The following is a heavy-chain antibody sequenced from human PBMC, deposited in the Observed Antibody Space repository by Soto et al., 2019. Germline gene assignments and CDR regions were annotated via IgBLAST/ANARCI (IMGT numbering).Heavy chain of an antibody. CDR2: IYYSGST. CDR1: GGSISSSSYY. J-gene: IGHJ6*02. D-gene: IGHD2-2*01. V-gene: IGHV4-39*02. CDR3: ARDCSSTSCYLLAYYYYGMDV. Sequence: QLQLQESGPGLVKPSETLSLTCTVSGGSISSSSYYWGWIRQPPGKGLEWIGSIYYSGSTYYNPSLKSRVTIPVDTSKNQFSLKLSSVTAADTAVYYCARDCSSTSCYLLAYYYYGMDVWGQGTTVTVSS.